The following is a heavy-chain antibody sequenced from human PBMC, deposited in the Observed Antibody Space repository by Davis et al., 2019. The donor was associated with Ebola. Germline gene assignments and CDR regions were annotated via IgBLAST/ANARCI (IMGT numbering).Heavy chain of an antibody. CDR2: IYPGDSDT. J-gene: IGHJ4*02. CDR1: GYSFSSYW. D-gene: IGHD3-3*01. Sequence: PGGSLRLSCKGSGYSFSSYWIGWVRQMPGKGLEWMGIIYPGDSDTRYSPSFQGQVTISADKSISTAYLQWSSLKASDTAMYYCARLRSGYYTGVAYWGRGTLVTVSS. CDR3: ARLRSGYYTGVAY. V-gene: IGHV5-51*01.